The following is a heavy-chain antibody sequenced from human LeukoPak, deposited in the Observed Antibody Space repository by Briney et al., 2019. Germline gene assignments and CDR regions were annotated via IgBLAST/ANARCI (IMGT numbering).Heavy chain of an antibody. CDR1: GFAFSTYD. D-gene: IGHD6-6*01. J-gene: IGHJ4*02. CDR3: AKGEEEQLGFIDY. V-gene: IGHV3-23*01. Sequence: GGSLRLSCAASGFAFSTYDMGWVRQAPGKGLEWVSVISGSGGSAYYAASVKDRFTISRDNSKNTLYLQMNSLRAEDTAVYYCAKGEEEQLGFIDYWGQGTLVTVSS. CDR2: ISGSGGSA.